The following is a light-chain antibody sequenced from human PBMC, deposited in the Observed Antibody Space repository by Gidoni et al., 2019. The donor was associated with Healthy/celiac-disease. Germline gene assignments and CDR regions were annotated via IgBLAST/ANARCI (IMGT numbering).Light chain of an antibody. J-gene: IGKJ4*01. CDR2: AAS. CDR3: QQSYSTS. Sequence: DIQMTQSPSSLSASVGDRVTITCRASQSISSYLNWYQQKPGKAPKLLIYAASSLQSGVPSRFSGSGSGTDFILTISSLQPEDFATYYCQQSYSTSFGGGTKVEIK. V-gene: IGKV1-39*01. CDR1: QSISSY.